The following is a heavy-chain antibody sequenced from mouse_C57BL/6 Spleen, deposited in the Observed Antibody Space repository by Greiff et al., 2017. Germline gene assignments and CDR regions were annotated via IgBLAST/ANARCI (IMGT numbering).Heavy chain of an antibody. CDR2: IYPGDGDT. V-gene: IGHV1-82*01. Sequence: VKLQQSGPELVKPGASVKISCKASGYAFSSSWMNWVKQRPGKGLEWIGRIYPGDGDTNYNGKFKGKATLTADKSSSTAYMQLSSLTSEDSAVYFCASHPMAYWGQGTLVTVSA. J-gene: IGHJ3*01. D-gene: IGHD6-5*01. CDR1: GYAFSSSW. CDR3: ASHPMAY.